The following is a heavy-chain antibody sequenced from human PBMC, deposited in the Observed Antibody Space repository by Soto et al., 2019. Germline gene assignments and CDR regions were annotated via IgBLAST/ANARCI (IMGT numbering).Heavy chain of an antibody. CDR3: TTDSSVYCSGGSCKGSYGMDV. J-gene: IGHJ6*01. CDR2: IKSKTDGGTT. V-gene: IGHV3-15*01. Sequence: GSLRLSCAASGFTFSNAWMSWVRQAPGKGLEWVGRIKSKTDGGTTDYAAPVKGRFTISRDDSKNTLYLQMNGLKTEDTAVYYCTTDSSVYCSGGSCKGSYGMDVWGQGTTVTVSS. CDR1: GFTFSNAW. D-gene: IGHD2-15*01.